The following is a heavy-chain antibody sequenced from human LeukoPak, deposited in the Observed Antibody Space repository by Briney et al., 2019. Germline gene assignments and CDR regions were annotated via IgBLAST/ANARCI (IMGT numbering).Heavy chain of an antibody. CDR2: IYHSGST. CDR3: ARERSPYDAFDI. Sequence: SETLSLTCAVSGGSISSGGYSWSWIRQPPGKGLEWIGYIYHSGSTYYNPSLKSRVTISVDRSKNQFSLKLSSVTAADTAVYYCARERSPYDAFDIWGQGTMVTVSS. D-gene: IGHD1-26*01. V-gene: IGHV4-30-2*01. CDR1: GGSISSGGYS. J-gene: IGHJ3*02.